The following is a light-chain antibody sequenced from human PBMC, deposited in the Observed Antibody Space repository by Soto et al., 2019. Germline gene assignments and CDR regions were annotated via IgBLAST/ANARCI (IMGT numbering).Light chain of an antibody. CDR3: MQALQSWT. CDR2: LGS. J-gene: IGKJ1*01. Sequence: DIVMTQSPLSLPVTPGEPASISCRSSQSLLHSNGYNYLDWYLQKPGQSPQLLIYLGSNRASGLPDRFSGSRSGTDFTLKISRVEAEDVGVYYCMQALQSWTYGQGTKVDIK. V-gene: IGKV2-28*01. CDR1: QSLLHSNGYNY.